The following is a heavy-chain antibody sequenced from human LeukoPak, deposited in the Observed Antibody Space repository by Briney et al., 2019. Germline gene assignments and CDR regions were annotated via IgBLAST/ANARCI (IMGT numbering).Heavy chain of an antibody. D-gene: IGHD2-8*01. CDR2: IYPADSET. V-gene: IGHV5-51*01. CDR3: ARATCVNGICYTLY. CDR1: GFIFTGYW. Sequence: GESLKISCKGSGFIFTGYWIVGVRQMPGKGLEWMGIIYPADSETTYSPSFQGQITTSADRSSTTAHLQWNSLKASDTAIYYCARATCVNGICYTLYWGQGSLVTVSS. J-gene: IGHJ4*02.